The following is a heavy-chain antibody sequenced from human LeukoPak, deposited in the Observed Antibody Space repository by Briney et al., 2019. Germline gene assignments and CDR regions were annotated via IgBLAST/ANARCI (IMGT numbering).Heavy chain of an antibody. D-gene: IGHD5-12*01. J-gene: IGHJ4*02. CDR3: ARDIIRGQSDFDY. Sequence: PGGSLRLSCAASGFTFSSYAMSWVRQAPGKGLEWVSAISGSGGSTYYADSVKGRFTISRDNVKNSLYLQMNSLRVEDTAVYYCARDIIRGQSDFDYWGQGVLVTVSS. CDR2: ISGSGGST. V-gene: IGHV3-23*01. CDR1: GFTFSSYA.